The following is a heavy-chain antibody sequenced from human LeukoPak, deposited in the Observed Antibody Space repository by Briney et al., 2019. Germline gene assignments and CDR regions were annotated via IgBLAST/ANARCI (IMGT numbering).Heavy chain of an antibody. CDR3: ARDRGWSDVFYAFDI. CDR2: IIPIFGTP. V-gene: IGHV1-69*05. Sequence: ASVKVSCKASGGTFSRYAINWVRQAPGQGLEWMGRIIPIFGTPNYAQKFQGRVTITTDESTNTAYMELSSLRSEDTAVYYCARDRGWSDVFYAFDIWGQGTMVTVSS. J-gene: IGHJ3*02. CDR1: GGTFSRYA. D-gene: IGHD3-10*01.